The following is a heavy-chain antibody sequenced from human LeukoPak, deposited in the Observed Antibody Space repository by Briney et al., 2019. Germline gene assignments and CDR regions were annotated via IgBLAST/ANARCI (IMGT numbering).Heavy chain of an antibody. CDR1: GFTFSTCS. V-gene: IGHV3-21*04. J-gene: IGHJ4*02. CDR3: ARGAWRIAAFFDY. D-gene: IGHD6-6*01. CDR2: ISGSSYHI. Sequence: GGSLRLSCAASGFTFSTCSMKWVRQAPGKALEWVSSISGSSYHIYYADSVKGRFTISRDNAKNSLYLQMNSLRAEDTAVYYCARGAWRIAAFFDYWGQGTLVTVSS.